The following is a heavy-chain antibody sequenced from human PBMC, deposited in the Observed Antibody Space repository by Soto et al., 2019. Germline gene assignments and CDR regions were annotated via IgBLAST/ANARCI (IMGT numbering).Heavy chain of an antibody. V-gene: IGHV4-30-2*01. CDR3: ARAACAVLVPAATRCWFDS. Sequence: SETLSLTCAVSGGSISSGGYSWSWIRQPPGKGLEWIGYIYHGGSTYYNPSLKSRVTISVDRSKNQFSLKLSSVTAADTAVYYCARAACAVLVPAATRCWFDSCGTGPLVTVCS. CDR1: GGSISSGGYS. D-gene: IGHD2-2*01. CDR2: IYHGGST. J-gene: IGHJ5*01.